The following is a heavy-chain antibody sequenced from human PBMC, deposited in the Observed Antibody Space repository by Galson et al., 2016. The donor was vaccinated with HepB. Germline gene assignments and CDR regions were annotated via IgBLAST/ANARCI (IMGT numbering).Heavy chain of an antibody. CDR3: AKDGKDFPLRRIRTMIVVVLEH. Sequence: SLRLSCAASGFIFSSYAMSWVRQAPGKGLEWVSAISGSGGSTYYSDSVKGRFTISRDNSNNALYLQMNSLRAEDTAVYYCAKDGKDFPLRRIRTMIVVVLEHRGQGTLVTVSS. CDR1: GFIFSSYA. J-gene: IGHJ4*02. D-gene: IGHD3-22*01. CDR2: ISGSGGST. V-gene: IGHV3-23*01.